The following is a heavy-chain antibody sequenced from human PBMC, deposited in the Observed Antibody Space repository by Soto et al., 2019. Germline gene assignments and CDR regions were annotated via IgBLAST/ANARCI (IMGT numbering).Heavy chain of an antibody. D-gene: IGHD1-26*01. J-gene: IGHJ5*02. Sequence: QVQLQESGPGLVKPLQTLSLTCTVSGGSISSGGYYWSWIRQHPGKGLEWIGYIYYSGSTYYNPSLKSRVTISVDTSKNQFSLKLSSVTAADTAVYYCARGVGATSEGWFDPWGQGTLVTVSS. CDR1: GGSISSGGYY. CDR3: ARGVGATSEGWFDP. V-gene: IGHV4-31*03. CDR2: IYYSGST.